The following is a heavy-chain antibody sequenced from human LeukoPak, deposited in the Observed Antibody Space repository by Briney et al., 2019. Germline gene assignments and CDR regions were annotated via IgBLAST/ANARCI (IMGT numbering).Heavy chain of an antibody. CDR1: GGSIRSRSYY. CDR2: IYYSGNT. Sequence: SETLSLTRTVSGGSIRSRSYYWGWIRQPPGKGLEWIGSIYYSGNTYYNPSLESRVTISVDTSRNQFSLKLSSVTAAETAVYYCASRITGTASDYWGQGTLVTVSS. V-gene: IGHV4-39*01. CDR3: ASRITGTASDY. J-gene: IGHJ4*02. D-gene: IGHD1-7*01.